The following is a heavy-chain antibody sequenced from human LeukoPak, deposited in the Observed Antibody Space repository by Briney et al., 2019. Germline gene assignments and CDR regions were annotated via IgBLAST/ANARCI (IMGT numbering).Heavy chain of an antibody. Sequence: GGSLRLSCGASGFTFDDYWMSWVRQAPGQGLGWVANINQDGSEEYYLDSAKGRFTISRDNARNSLYLQVNSLRAEDTAVYYCARGGTSGYSSTRHFWGGNYYFDYWGQGSLVTVSS. CDR3: ARGGTSGYSSTRHFWGGNYYFDY. D-gene: IGHD2-2*01. CDR2: INQDGSEE. CDR1: GFTFDDYW. J-gene: IGHJ4*02. V-gene: IGHV3-7*01.